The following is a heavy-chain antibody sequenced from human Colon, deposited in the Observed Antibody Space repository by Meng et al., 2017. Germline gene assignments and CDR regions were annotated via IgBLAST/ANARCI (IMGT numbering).Heavy chain of an antibody. J-gene: IGHJ4*01. CDR3: ARAMGSGIYGIDY. CDR1: GFTFSSYS. CDR2: ISSSSSYI. D-gene: IGHD3-10*01. Sequence: GGSLRLSCAASGFTFSSYSMNWVRQAPGKGLEWVSSISSSSSYIYSADSVKGRFTISRDNAKNSLYLQMNSLRAEDTAVYYCARAMGSGIYGIDYWGHGTLVTVSS. V-gene: IGHV3-21*01.